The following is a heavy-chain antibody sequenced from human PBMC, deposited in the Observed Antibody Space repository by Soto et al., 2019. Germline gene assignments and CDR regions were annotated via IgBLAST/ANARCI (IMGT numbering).Heavy chain of an antibody. J-gene: IGHJ3*02. CDR3: AAPRPVDIVATIKVQNAFDI. Sequence: GASVKVSCKASGFTFTSSAMQWVRQARGQRPEWKGWIVVGSGNTNYAQKFQERVTITRDMSTSTAYMELSSLRSEDTAVYYCAAPRPVDIVATIKVQNAFDIWGQGTMVTVSS. CDR2: IVVGSGNT. V-gene: IGHV1-58*02. D-gene: IGHD5-12*01. CDR1: GFTFTSSA.